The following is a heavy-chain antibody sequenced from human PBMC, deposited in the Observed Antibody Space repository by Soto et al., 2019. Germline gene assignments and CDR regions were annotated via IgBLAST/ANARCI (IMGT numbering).Heavy chain of an antibody. V-gene: IGHV4-4*07. CDR3: ARSGSGSGSYYRNWFDP. Sequence: SETLSLTCTVSGGSISSYYWSWIRQPAGKGLEWIGRIYTSGSTNYNPSLKSRVTMSVDTSRNQFSLKLSSVTAADTAVCYCARSGSGSGSYYRNWFDPWGQGTLVTVSS. CDR2: IYTSGST. D-gene: IGHD3-10*01. J-gene: IGHJ5*02. CDR1: GGSISSYY.